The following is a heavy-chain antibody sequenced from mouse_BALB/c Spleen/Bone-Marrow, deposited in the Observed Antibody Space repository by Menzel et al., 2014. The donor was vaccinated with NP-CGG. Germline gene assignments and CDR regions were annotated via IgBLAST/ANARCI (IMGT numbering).Heavy chain of an antibody. CDR3: ARRGYYGTNYDFDF. Sequence: QVQLKESGAELAKPGASVKMSCKASGYTFTTYWVHWIKQRPGQGLEWIGYINPSTGYTEYNQKFKDKATLTADKSSSTAYMQLSSLTSEDSAVYYCARRGYYGTNYDFDFWGQGTTLTVSS. D-gene: IGHD1-1*01. J-gene: IGHJ2*01. V-gene: IGHV1-7*01. CDR2: INPSTGYT. CDR1: GYTFTTYW.